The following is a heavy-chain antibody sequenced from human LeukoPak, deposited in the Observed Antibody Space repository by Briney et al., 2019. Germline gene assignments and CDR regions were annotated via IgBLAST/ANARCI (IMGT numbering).Heavy chain of an antibody. CDR2: ISSSGSNR. V-gene: IGHV3-48*03. J-gene: IGHJ4*02. CDR3: ARDLMIVMVEEEGSADY. D-gene: IGHD3-22*01. Sequence: PGGSLRLSCAASGFAFSTYEMNWVRQAPGKGLEWVSYISSSGSNRYYADSVKGRFTISRDNAKNSVYLQMNSLRAEDTAVYYCARDLMIVMVEEEGSADYWGQGTLVTVSS. CDR1: GFAFSTYE.